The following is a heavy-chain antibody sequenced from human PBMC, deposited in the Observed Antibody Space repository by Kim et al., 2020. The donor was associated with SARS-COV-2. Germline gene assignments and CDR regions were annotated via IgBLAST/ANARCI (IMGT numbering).Heavy chain of an antibody. V-gene: IGHV1-46*01. Sequence: YAQKFQGRVTMTRDTSTSTVYMELSSLRSEDTAVYYCARAIIAVASGMDVWGQGTTVTVSS. CDR3: ARAIIAVASGMDV. D-gene: IGHD6-19*01. J-gene: IGHJ6*02.